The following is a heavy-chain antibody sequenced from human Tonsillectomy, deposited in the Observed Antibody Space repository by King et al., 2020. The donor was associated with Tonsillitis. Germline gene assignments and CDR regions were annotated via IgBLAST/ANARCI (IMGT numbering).Heavy chain of an antibody. CDR1: GFTFSSYD. CDR2: ISGSGGST. D-gene: IGHD1-26*01. J-gene: IGHJ2*01. Sequence: VQLVESGGGLVQPGGSLRLSCAASGFTFSSYDMNWVRQAPGKGLEWVSAISGSGGSTYYADSVKGRFTISRDNSKNTLYLQMNSLRADDTAVYYCAKARNVGGSFSYWYFDLWGRGTLVTVSS. CDR3: AKARNVGGSFSYWYFDL. V-gene: IGHV3-23*04.